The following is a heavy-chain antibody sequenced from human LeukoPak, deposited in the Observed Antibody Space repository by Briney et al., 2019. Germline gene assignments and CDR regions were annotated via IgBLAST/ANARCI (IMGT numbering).Heavy chain of an antibody. CDR2: IYTSGST. J-gene: IGHJ3*01. Sequence: SETLSLTCTVSGGSISSYYWSWIRQPAGKGLEWIGRIYTSGSTNYNPSLKSRVTMSVDTSKNQFSLKLSSVTAADTAIYYCAKNHDSNGYHTDDAFDLWGQGTMVTVSS. V-gene: IGHV4-4*07. CDR3: AKNHDSNGYHTDDAFDL. CDR1: GGSISSYY. D-gene: IGHD3-22*01.